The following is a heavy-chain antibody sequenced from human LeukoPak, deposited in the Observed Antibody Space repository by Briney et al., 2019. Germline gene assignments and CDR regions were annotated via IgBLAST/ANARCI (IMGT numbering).Heavy chain of an antibody. CDR2: ISSEGTNK. CDR1: GFTFSRYA. V-gene: IGHV3-30-3*02. Sequence: GTSLRLSCAASGFTFSRYALHWVRQAPGKGLEWVALISSEGTNKYHADSVKGRFTISRDNAKNSLYLQMNSLRAEDTALYYCAKSSSYSGYKGDFDYWGQGTLVTVSS. D-gene: IGHD5-12*01. J-gene: IGHJ4*02. CDR3: AKSSSYSGYKGDFDY.